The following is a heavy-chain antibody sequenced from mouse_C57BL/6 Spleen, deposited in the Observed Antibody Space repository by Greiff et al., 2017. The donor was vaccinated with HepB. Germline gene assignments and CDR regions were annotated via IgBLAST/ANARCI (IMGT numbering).Heavy chain of an antibody. D-gene: IGHD2-1*01. V-gene: IGHV5-6*01. CDR3: ARHVPYGNYGYFDV. Sequence: EVMLVESGGDLVKPGGSLKLSCAASGFTFSSYGMSWVRQTPDKRLEWVATISSGGSYTYYPDSVKGRFTISRDNAKNTLYLQMSSLKSEDTAMYYCARHVPYGNYGYFDVWGTGTTVTVSS. CDR1: GFTFSSYG. J-gene: IGHJ1*03. CDR2: ISSGGSYT.